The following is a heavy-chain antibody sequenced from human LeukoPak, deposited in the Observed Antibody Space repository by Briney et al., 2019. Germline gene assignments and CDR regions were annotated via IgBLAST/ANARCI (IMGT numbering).Heavy chain of an antibody. D-gene: IGHD6-13*01. CDR1: GFTFDDYA. CDR2: ISWNSGSN. CDR3: AKDFGPEGGIASAATPFDY. J-gene: IGHJ4*02. V-gene: IGHV3-9*03. Sequence: PGRPLRLSCAAPGFTFDDYAMHWVRHAPGKGLEWVSGISWNSGSNGYADSVKGRFTISRDNVKNSLYLQMNSLRAEDMALYYCAKDFGPEGGIASAATPFDYWGQGTLVTVSS.